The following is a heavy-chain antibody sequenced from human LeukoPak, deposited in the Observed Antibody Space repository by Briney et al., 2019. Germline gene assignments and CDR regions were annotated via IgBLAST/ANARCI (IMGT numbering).Heavy chain of an antibody. Sequence: SQTLSLTCTVSGGSISSGGYYWSWIRQHPGKGLAWIGYIYYSGSTYYNPSLKSRVTISVDTSKNQFSLKLSSVTAADTAVYYCARGNMLGGNWFDPWGQGTLVTVSP. CDR3: ARGNMLGGNWFDP. D-gene: IGHD2-8*01. J-gene: IGHJ5*02. CDR2: IYYSGST. CDR1: GGSISSGGYY. V-gene: IGHV4-31*03.